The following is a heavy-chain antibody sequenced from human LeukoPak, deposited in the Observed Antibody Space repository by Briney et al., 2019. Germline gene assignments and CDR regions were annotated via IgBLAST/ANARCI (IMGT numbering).Heavy chain of an antibody. CDR1: GFTFSSYS. V-gene: IGHV3-21*01. CDR2: ISSSSSYI. J-gene: IGHJ4*02. Sequence: PGGSLRLSCAASGFTFSSYSMNWVRQAPGKGLEWVSSISSSSSYIYYADSVKGRFTISRDNAKNSLYLQMNSLRAEDTAVYYCARDVFANDPGLSRYWGQGTLVTVSS. CDR3: ARDVFANDPGLSRY. D-gene: IGHD1-1*01.